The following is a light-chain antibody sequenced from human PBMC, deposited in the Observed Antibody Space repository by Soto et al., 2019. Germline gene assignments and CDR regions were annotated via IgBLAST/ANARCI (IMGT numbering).Light chain of an antibody. CDR2: LGS. CDR3: MQALQTPPYT. J-gene: IGKJ2*01. V-gene: IGKV2-28*01. CDR1: QSLLNSNGYNY. Sequence: DIVTTQSPLSLPVTPGEPASNSCRSSQSLLNSNGYNYLDWYLQKPGQSPQLLTSLGSNRASWVPDRFSGSGSGTDFTLKISRVEAEDVGVYYCMQALQTPPYTFVQGTKLEIK.